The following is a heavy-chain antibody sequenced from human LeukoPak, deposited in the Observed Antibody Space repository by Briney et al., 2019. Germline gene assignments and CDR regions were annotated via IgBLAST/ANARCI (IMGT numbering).Heavy chain of an antibody. CDR3: ARRVDATRWFDP. D-gene: IGHD2-15*01. CDR1: GFTLSNYF. J-gene: IGHJ5*02. V-gene: IGHV3-74*03. CDR2: INSDGTTT. Sequence: GGSLRLSCAASGFTLSNYFMHWVRQAPGKGLVWVSRINSDGTTTMYADSVKGRFTISRDNAKNTLYLQMNSLRDEDTAVYYCARRVDATRWFDPWGQGTLVTVSS.